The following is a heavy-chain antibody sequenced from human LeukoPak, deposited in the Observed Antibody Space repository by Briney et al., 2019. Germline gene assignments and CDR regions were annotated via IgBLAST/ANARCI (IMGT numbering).Heavy chain of an antibody. Sequence: ASVKVSCKASGYTFTTYDINWVRQATGQRLEWMGWMNPNSGYTGYAQKFQGRVTITRGTSISTAYMELSSLRSEDTAVYYCARVAGSIDYWGQGTLVTVSS. D-gene: IGHD6-19*01. CDR3: ARVAGSIDY. J-gene: IGHJ4*02. CDR2: MNPNSGYT. CDR1: GYTFTTYD. V-gene: IGHV1-8*03.